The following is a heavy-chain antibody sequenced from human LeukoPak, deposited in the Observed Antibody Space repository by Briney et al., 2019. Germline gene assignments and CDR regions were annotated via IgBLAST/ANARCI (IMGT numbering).Heavy chain of an antibody. D-gene: IGHD3-10*01. J-gene: IGHJ3*02. Sequence: QPGRSLRLSCAASGFTFSSYGMHWVRQAPGKGLGWVAVIWYDESNKYYADSVKGRFTISRDNSKNTLYLQMNSLRAEDTAVYYCARDANYYGSGSDAFDIWGQGTMVTVSS. CDR2: IWYDESNK. V-gene: IGHV3-33*01. CDR1: GFTFSSYG. CDR3: ARDANYYGSGSDAFDI.